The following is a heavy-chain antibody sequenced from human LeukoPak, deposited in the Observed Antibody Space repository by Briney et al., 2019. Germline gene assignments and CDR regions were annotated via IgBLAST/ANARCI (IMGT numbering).Heavy chain of an antibody. CDR3: VRDPRDYYGSGSYRAFDI. Sequence: NSSETLSLTCTVSGGSIGTYYWSWIRRPAGKGLEWIGRIFTTGGANYNPSLKSRVTMSLDTSKNLFSLKLNSVTAADTAVYYCVRDPRDYYGSGSYRAFDIWGQGTMVTVSS. J-gene: IGHJ3*02. D-gene: IGHD3-10*01. CDR1: GGSIGTYY. CDR2: IFTTGGA. V-gene: IGHV4-4*07.